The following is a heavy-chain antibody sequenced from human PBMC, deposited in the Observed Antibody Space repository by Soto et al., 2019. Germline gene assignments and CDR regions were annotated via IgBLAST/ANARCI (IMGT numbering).Heavy chain of an antibody. D-gene: IGHD3-10*01. CDR2: VGGGGDNT. CDR3: AKRDSGSGRSPPLINY. CDR1: GFTFSSYS. V-gene: IGHV3-23*01. Sequence: EVQLLESGGGLVQPGGSLRLSCAASGFTFSSYSMNWVRQAPGKGLEWVASVGGGGDNTFYADSVKGRFTISRDDSQNTLDLQINSLRAQVTAVYFCAKRDSGSGRSPPLINYWGQGTLVTVSS. J-gene: IGHJ4*02.